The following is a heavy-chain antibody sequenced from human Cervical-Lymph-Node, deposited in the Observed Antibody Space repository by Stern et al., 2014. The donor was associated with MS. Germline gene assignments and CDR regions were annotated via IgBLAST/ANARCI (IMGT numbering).Heavy chain of an antibody. Sequence: MQLVESGAEVKKPGASLKVSCKTSRYTFTAYSFHWVRQAHGQGLQWMGWINPNTGDTTYAKKFRGRVTMTRDSSINTVYMELSRLTSDDTAVYYCAAVSTTSSASPFDYWGQGTLLTVSS. D-gene: IGHD6-19*01. V-gene: IGHV1-2*02. CDR2: INPNTGDT. CDR3: AAVSTTSSASPFDY. J-gene: IGHJ4*02. CDR1: RYTFTAYS.